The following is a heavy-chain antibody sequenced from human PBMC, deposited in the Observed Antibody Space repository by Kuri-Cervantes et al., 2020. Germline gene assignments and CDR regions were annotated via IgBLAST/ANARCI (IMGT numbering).Heavy chain of an antibody. Sequence: GSLRLSCAVYGGSFSGYYWSWIRQPPGKGLEWIGEINHSGSTYYSPSLKSRVTISVDTPKNQFSLKLSSVTAADTAVYYCARVGSSSHRDLNWFDPWGQGTLVTVSS. CDR2: INHSGST. V-gene: IGHV4-34*01. CDR1: GGSFSGYY. D-gene: IGHD6-13*01. CDR3: ARVGSSSHRDLNWFDP. J-gene: IGHJ5*02.